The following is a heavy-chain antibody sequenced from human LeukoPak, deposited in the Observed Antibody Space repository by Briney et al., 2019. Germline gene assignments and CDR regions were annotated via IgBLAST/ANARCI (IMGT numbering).Heavy chain of an antibody. CDR3: ARLGGDIVVVPAAIFFDY. V-gene: IGHV4-39*01. CDR1: GGSISSSSYY. Sequence: SETLSLTCTVSGGSISSSSYYWGWIRQPPGKGLEWIGSIYYSGSTYYNPSLKSRVTTSVDTSKNQFSLKLSSVTAADTAVYYCARLGGDIVVVPAAIFFDYWGQGTLVTVSS. D-gene: IGHD2-2*01. J-gene: IGHJ4*02. CDR2: IYYSGST.